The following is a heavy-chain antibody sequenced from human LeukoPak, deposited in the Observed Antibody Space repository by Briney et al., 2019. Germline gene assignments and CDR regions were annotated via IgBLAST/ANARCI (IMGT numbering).Heavy chain of an antibody. J-gene: IGHJ4*02. CDR3: ARDSADYDILTGYFHY. CDR2: ISFDGSNA. CDR1: GFTFISYG. D-gene: IGHD3-9*01. V-gene: IGHV3-30*03. Sequence: GGSLRLSCAASGFTFISYGMHWVRQAPGKGLEWVAVISFDGSNAYYADSVKGRFTISRDNSENTLYPQMNSLRAEDTAVYYCARDSADYDILTGYFHYWGQGTLVTVSS.